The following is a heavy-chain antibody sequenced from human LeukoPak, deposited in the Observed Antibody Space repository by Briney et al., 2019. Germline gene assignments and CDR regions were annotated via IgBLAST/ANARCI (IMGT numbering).Heavy chain of an antibody. CDR1: GFTFSSYW. D-gene: IGHD5-12*01. J-gene: IGHJ4*02. CDR2: VNTDGSTP. CDR3: ARDRGYTQDY. V-gene: IGHV3-74*01. Sequence: GGSLRLSCAASGFTFSSYWMHWVRQAPGKGLVWVSRVNTDGSTPTYADSVKGRFTISRDNAKSTLYLQMNSLRAEDTAVYYCARDRGYTQDYWGQGTLVTVSS.